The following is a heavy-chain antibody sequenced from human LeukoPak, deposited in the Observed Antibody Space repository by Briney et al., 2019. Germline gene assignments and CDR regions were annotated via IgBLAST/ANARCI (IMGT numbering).Heavy chain of an antibody. Sequence: WGSLRLSCVASGFAFSSYWMSWVRQAPGEGLEWVANIKQDGSENYFVDTVKGRFTISRDNARNSLYLQMNSLRVEDTAVYYCARRRYGEGFDIWGQGTMVTVSS. D-gene: IGHD4-17*01. V-gene: IGHV3-7*01. CDR2: IKQDGSEN. CDR3: ARRRYGEGFDI. CDR1: GFAFSSYW. J-gene: IGHJ3*02.